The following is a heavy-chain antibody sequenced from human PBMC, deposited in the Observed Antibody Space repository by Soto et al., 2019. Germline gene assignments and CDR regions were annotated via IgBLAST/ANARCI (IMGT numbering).Heavy chain of an antibody. CDR3: ARQRYDSETGPNVQYYIES. Sequence: SLKASWRGSGSGIAGYWSSWLRPKPGKVLWLMGRIDPRDSQTYYSPSLRGHVTISATKSITPVFLQWSSRRAYDTAMYYCARQRYDSETGPNVQYYIESWGQGTPVT. CDR2: IDPRDSQT. J-gene: IGHJ4*02. V-gene: IGHV5-10-1*01. D-gene: IGHD2-15*01. CDR1: GSGIAGYW.